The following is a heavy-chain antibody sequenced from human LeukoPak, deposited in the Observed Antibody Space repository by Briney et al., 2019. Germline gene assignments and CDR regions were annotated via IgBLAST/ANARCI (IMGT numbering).Heavy chain of an antibody. CDR2: ISGSGGST. Sequence: GGSLRLSCAASGFTFSSYAMSWVRQDPGKGREWVSAISGSGGSTYYADSVKCRITISRDNAKNTLYLQMNSLRAEDTAVYYCSKSGRDFALVIPYYYYYMDVWGKGTTVTVSS. D-gene: IGHD3/OR15-3a*01. J-gene: IGHJ6*03. CDR3: SKSGRDFALVIPYYYYYMDV. CDR1: GFTFSSYA. V-gene: IGHV3-23*01.